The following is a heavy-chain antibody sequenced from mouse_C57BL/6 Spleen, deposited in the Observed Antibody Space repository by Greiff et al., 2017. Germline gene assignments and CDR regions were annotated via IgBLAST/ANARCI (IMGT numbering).Heavy chain of an antibody. CDR2: INYDGSSP. D-gene: IGHD1-1*01. V-gene: IGHV5-16*01. CDR1: GFTFSDYY. J-gene: IGHJ1*03. Sequence: EVQVVESEGGLVQPGSSMKLSCTASGFTFSDYYMAWVRQVPEKGLEWVANINYDGSSPYYLDSLKSRFIISRDNAKNILYLQMSSLKSEDTATYDCAREDGRRGYVDVWGTGTTVTVSS. CDR3: AREDGRRGYVDV.